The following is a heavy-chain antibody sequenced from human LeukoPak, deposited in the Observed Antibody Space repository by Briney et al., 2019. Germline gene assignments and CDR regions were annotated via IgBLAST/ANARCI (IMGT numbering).Heavy chain of an antibody. J-gene: IGHJ4*02. CDR1: GFAFSSYG. CDR2: IRRDGTYV. CDR3: ASVGPTRGTLDF. V-gene: IGHV3-30*02. Sequence: PGGSLRLSCAASGFAFSSYGMYWVRQTADKGLEWVAYIRRDGTYVNYADSVRGRFTISRDNSKNTLSLQMNNLRVEDTTGYYCASVGPTRGTLDFWGQGTLVTVSS. D-gene: IGHD1-26*01.